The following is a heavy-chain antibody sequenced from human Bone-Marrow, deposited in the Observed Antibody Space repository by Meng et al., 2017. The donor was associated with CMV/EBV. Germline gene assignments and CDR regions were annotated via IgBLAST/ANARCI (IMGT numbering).Heavy chain of an antibody. J-gene: IGHJ4*02. V-gene: IGHV5-51*01. D-gene: IGHD2-15*01. Sequence: GESLKISCKGSGYSFTSYWIGWVRQMPGKGLEWMGIIYPGDSDTRYSPSFQGQVTISADQSISTAYLQWSSLKASDTAMYYCARHSYCSGGSCHRNLDYWGQGTLVTVSS. CDR3: ARHSYCSGGSCHRNLDY. CDR2: IYPGDSDT. CDR1: GYSFTSYW.